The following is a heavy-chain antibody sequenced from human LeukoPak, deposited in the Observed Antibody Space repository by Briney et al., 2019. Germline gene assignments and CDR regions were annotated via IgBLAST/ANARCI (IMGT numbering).Heavy chain of an antibody. V-gene: IGHV5-51*01. CDR2: IYPGGSDT. Sequence: GESLKISCKGSGYSFTSYWIGWVRQMPGKGLDWMGIIYPGGSDTRYSPSFQGQVTISADKSISIAYLQWNSLKASDTAMYYCARVTAGRHFEYWGQGTLVTVSS. CDR1: GYSFTSYW. CDR3: ARVTAGRHFEY. J-gene: IGHJ4*02. D-gene: IGHD3-16*01.